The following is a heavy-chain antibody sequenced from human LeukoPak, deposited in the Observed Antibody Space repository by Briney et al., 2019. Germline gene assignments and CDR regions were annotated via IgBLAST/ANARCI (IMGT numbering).Heavy chain of an antibody. D-gene: IGHD3-10*01. J-gene: IGHJ4*02. V-gene: IGHV3-9*01. Sequence: GGSLRLSCAASGFTFDDYAIHWVRQAPGKGLEWVSGISWNSGSRGYADSVKGRFTISRDNAKNSLYLQMNSLRAEDTALYYCAKGLDFSDGNLWSPFDCWGQGTLVTVSS. CDR2: ISWNSGSR. CDR3: AKGLDFSDGNLWSPFDC. CDR1: GFTFDDYA.